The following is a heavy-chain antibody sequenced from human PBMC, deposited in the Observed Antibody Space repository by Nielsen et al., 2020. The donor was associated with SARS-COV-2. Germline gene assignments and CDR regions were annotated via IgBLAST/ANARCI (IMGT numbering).Heavy chain of an antibody. V-gene: IGHV4-28*01. CDR3: ASRRAQNYDFWSGYSFFDY. CDR2: IYYSGHT. D-gene: IGHD3-3*01. Sequence: WIRQPPGKGLEWIGYIYYSGHTYYNPSLKSRVTISVDTSKNQFSLKLSSVTAADTAVYYCASRRAQNYDFWSGYSFFDYWGQGTLVTVSS. J-gene: IGHJ4*02.